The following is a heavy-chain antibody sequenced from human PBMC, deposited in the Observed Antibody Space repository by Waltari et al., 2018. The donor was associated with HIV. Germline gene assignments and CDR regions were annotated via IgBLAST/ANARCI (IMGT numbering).Heavy chain of an antibody. CDR2: ISDSGIT. CDR3: AKGRGSYRLNYFDH. J-gene: IGHJ4*02. V-gene: IGHV3-23*01. D-gene: IGHD3-16*02. CDR1: GFTFRAYD. Sequence: EVHLLESGGGLVQPGGSLRLSSAASGFTFRAYDMIWVRQAPGRGLEWVSGISDSGITYYTDSVKGRFTISRDNSKDTLYLQINSLRVEDAAIYYCAKGRGSYRLNYFDHWGRGTLVTVSS.